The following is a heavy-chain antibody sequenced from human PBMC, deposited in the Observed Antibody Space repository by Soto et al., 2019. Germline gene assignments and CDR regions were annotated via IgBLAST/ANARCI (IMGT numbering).Heavy chain of an antibody. D-gene: IGHD3-10*01. CDR2: IYWDDDK. CDR3: AHRLMWVGGFIPPAFDY. J-gene: IGHJ4*02. V-gene: IGHV2-5*02. CDR1: GFSLSTSGVG. Sequence: QITLKESGPTLVKPTQTLTLTCTFSGFSLSTSGVGVGWIRQPPGKALEWLALIYWDDDKRYSPSLKSRLTITQNNSKIPAALSMSNMDPVDTATYYWAHRLMWVGGFIPPAFDYLGQGTLVTVSS.